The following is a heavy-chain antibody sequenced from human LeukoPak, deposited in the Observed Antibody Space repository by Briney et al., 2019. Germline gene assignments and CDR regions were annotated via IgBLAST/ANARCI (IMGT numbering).Heavy chain of an antibody. CDR1: GYSISSGYY. CDR2: IYHSGST. J-gene: IGHJ3*02. Sequence: SETLSLTCTVSGYSISSGYYWGWIRQPPGKGLEWIGSIYHSGSTYYNPSLKSRVTISVDTSKNQFSLKLSSVTAADTAVYYCARDTKPTTLQRRGYYYVVPAFDIWGQGTMVTVSS. CDR3: ARDTKPTTLQRRGYYYVVPAFDI. D-gene: IGHD3-22*01. V-gene: IGHV4-38-2*02.